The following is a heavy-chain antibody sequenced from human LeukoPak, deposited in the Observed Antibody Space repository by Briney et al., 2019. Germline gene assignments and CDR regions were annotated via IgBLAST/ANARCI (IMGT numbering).Heavy chain of an antibody. CDR1: GYTLTELS. D-gene: IGHD3-22*01. V-gene: IGHV1-24*01. J-gene: IGHJ4*02. CDR3: ATWNKDSSGYYKNFDY. CDR2: FDPEDGET. Sequence: ASVKVSCKVSGYTLTELSMHWVRQAPGKGLEWMGGFDPEDGETIYAQKFQGRVTMTEDTSTDTACMELSSLRSEDTAVYYCATWNKDSSGYYKNFDYWGQGTLVTVSS.